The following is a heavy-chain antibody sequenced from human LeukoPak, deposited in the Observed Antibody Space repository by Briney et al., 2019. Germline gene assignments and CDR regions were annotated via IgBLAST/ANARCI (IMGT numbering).Heavy chain of an antibody. J-gene: IGHJ6*03. CDR3: ARVKGYYYYYMDV. Sequence: RTGGSLRLSCAASGFTFDDYGMSWVRQAPGKGLEWVSGINWNGGSTGYADSVKGRFTISRDNAKNSLYLQMNSLRAEDTALYYCARVKGYYYYYMDVWGKGTTVTVSS. CDR2: INWNGGST. V-gene: IGHV3-20*04. CDR1: GFTFDDYG.